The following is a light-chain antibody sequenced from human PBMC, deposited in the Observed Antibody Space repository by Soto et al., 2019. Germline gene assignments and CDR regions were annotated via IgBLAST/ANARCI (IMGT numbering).Light chain of an antibody. CDR1: SSDVGGYNY. Sequence: QSALTQPASVSGSPGQSITISCTGTSSDVGGYNYVSWYQQHPGKAPKFMIYDVSNRPSGVSNRFSGSKSGNTASLTISGLQAEDEADYYCSSYTSDNTQVFGTGTKPPS. J-gene: IGLJ1*01. V-gene: IGLV2-14*03. CDR2: DVS. CDR3: SSYTSDNTQV.